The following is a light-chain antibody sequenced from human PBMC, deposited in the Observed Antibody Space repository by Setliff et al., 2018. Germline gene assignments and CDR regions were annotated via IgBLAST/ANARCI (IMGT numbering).Light chain of an antibody. Sequence: SALTQPPSASGSPGQSVTISCTGTSSDVGGYNYVSWYQQHPGKAPKLMIYEVSKRPSGIPDRFSGSKSGNTASLTVSGLQAEDEADYYCSSYAGSNNFPYVFGTGT. CDR2: EVS. J-gene: IGLJ1*01. CDR3: SSYAGSNNFPYV. V-gene: IGLV2-8*01. CDR1: SSDVGGYNY.